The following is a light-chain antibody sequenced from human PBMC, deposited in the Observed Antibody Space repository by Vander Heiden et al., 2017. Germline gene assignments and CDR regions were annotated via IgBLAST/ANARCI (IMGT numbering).Light chain of an antibody. CDR2: VNN. V-gene: IGLV1-40*01. CDR1: SSNIGAGYD. CDR3: QSYDSSLSAVV. J-gene: IGLJ2*01. Sequence: QSVLTPPPSVSGAPGPRVTISCTGSSSNIGAGYDVQWYQQLPGTAPKLLIYVNNNRPSGVPDRFSGSKSGTSASLAITGLQAEDEADYYCQSYDSSLSAVVFGGGTKLTVL.